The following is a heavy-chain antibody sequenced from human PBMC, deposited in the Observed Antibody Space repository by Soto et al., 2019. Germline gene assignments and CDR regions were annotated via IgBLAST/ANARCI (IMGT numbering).Heavy chain of an antibody. CDR3: TKGSQWLVSY. Sequence: ASVKVSCKASGYSFTSYSMHWLRQAPGQGLEWMGIINPSGGSTKYAQKFQGRVTMTTDTSTSTVYMELSNLRSEDTAVYYCTKGSQWLVSYWGQGTQVTVSS. V-gene: IGHV1-46*03. D-gene: IGHD6-19*01. CDR2: INPSGGST. CDR1: GYSFTSYS. J-gene: IGHJ4*02.